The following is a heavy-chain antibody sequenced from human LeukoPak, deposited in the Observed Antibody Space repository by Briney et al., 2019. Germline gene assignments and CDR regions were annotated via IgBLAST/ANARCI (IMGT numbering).Heavy chain of an antibody. CDR3: AKRSGEWELLDAFDI. D-gene: IGHD1-26*01. J-gene: IGHJ3*02. CDR1: GFTFSSYA. Sequence: GGSLRLSCTASGFTFSSYAMDWVRQAPGKGLEWVSAISTGGDRAHYADSVKGRFTASRDNSKNTLYLQMNSLRAEDTAVYYCAKRSGEWELLDAFDIWGQGTMVTVSS. CDR2: ISTGGDRA. V-gene: IGHV3-23*01.